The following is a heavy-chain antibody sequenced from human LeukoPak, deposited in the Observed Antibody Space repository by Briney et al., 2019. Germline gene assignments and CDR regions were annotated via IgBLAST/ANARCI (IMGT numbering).Heavy chain of an antibody. J-gene: IGHJ4*02. CDR1: GYTFTGYY. CDR3: AREIVVVPAATRDY. D-gene: IGHD2-2*01. V-gene: IGHV1-2*02. CDR2: INPNSGGT. Sequence: ASVKVSCKASGYTFTGYYMHWVRQAPGQGLEWMGWINPNSGGTNYAQKFQGRVTMTRDTAISTAYMELSRLRSDDTAVYYCAREIVVVPAATRDYWGQGTLVTVSS.